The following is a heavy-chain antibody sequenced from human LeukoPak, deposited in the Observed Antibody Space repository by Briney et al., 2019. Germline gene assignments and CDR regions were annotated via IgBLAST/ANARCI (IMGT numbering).Heavy chain of an antibody. Sequence: PSETLSLTCAVYGGSFIGYYWSWIRQPPGKGLEWIGEINHSGSTNYNPSLKSRVTISVDTSKNQFSLKLSSVTAADTAVYYCARTFWSGYAIDYWGQGTLVTVSS. V-gene: IGHV4-34*01. CDR2: INHSGST. J-gene: IGHJ4*02. D-gene: IGHD3-3*01. CDR3: ARTFWSGYAIDY. CDR1: GGSFIGYY.